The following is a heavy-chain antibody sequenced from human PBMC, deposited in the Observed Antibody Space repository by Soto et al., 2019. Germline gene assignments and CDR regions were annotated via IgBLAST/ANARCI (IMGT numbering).Heavy chain of an antibody. D-gene: IGHD6-19*01. CDR3: ARGEQWPL. J-gene: IGHJ4*02. V-gene: IGHV3-48*01. Sequence: GGSLRLSCAASGFTFRSHSMNWVRQAPGKGLEWVSCISNSGSTKYYADSVKGRFTVSRDNVKESLYLQMNNLRAEDTAIYYCARGEQWPLWGQGTLVTVSS. CDR1: GFTFRSHS. CDR2: ISNSGSTK.